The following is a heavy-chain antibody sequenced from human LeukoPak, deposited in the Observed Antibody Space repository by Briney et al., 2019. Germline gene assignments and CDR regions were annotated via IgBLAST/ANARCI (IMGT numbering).Heavy chain of an antibody. D-gene: IGHD1-26*01. V-gene: IGHV3-23*01. CDR3: AQWSRYFDY. Sequence: GGSLRLSCAASTFTLSTYAMSWVRQAPGKGLEWVSGISGSKTNTYYADSVKGRFTISRDNSKNTLYLQMNSLRAEDTALYFCAQWSRYFDYWGQGTLVTVSS. CDR2: ISGSKTNT. CDR1: TFTLSTYA. J-gene: IGHJ4*02.